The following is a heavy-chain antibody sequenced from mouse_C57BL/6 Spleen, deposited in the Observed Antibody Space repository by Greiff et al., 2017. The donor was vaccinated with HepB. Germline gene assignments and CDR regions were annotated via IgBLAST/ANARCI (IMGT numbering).Heavy chain of an antibody. V-gene: IGHV5-4*01. CDR3: ARDGGDVGYFDY. Sequence: EVMLVESGGGLVKPGGSLKLSCAASGFTFSSYAMSWVRQTPEKRLEWVATISDGGSYTYYPDNVKGRFTISRDNAKNNLYLQMSHLKSEDTAMYYCARDGGDVGYFDYWGQGTTLTVSS. CDR2: ISDGGSYT. CDR1: GFTFSSYA. D-gene: IGHD3-3*01. J-gene: IGHJ2*01.